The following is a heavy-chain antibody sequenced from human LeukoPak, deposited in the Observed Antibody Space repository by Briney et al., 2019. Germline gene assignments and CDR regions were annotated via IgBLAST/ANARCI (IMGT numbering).Heavy chain of an antibody. J-gene: IGHJ4*02. D-gene: IGHD3-22*01. CDR3: ARVASSGYYAH. Sequence: PGGSLRLSCAASGFTFSSYAMHWVRQAPGKGLEYVSAISSNGGSTYYANSVKGRFTISRDNSKNTLYLQMGSLRAEDMAVYYCARVASSGYYAHWGQGTLVTVSS. V-gene: IGHV3-64*01. CDR1: GFTFSSYA. CDR2: ISSNGGST.